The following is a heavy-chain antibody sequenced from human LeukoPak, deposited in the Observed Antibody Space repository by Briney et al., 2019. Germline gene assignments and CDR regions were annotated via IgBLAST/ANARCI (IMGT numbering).Heavy chain of an antibody. J-gene: IGHJ4*02. V-gene: IGHV4-59*01. CDR2: IYYSGST. CDR1: GGSISTYY. D-gene: IGHD3-3*01. CDR3: ARGSTIFSGK. Sequence: SETLSLTCTVSGGSISTYYWTWIRQPPGKGLEWIGYIYYSGSTNYNPSLKSRVTISVDTSKNQFSLKLSSVTAADTAVYYCARGSTIFSGKWGQGTLVTVSS.